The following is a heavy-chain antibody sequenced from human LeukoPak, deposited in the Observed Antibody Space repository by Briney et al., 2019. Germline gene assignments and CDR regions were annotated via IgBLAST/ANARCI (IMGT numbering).Heavy chain of an antibody. CDR1: GFTFSTHA. D-gene: IGHD3-16*02. CDR2: VSGGGDSI. V-gene: IGHV3-23*01. Sequence: PGGSLRLSCAASGFTFSTHAVSWVRQPSGKGLEWVATVSGGGDSIYYADSVKGRFTISRDNSKNTLYLQMNSLRAEDTAVYYCAKDPIKYHPSQGAGLIVNWFDPWGQGTLVTVSS. J-gene: IGHJ5*02. CDR3: AKDPIKYHPSQGAGLIVNWFDP.